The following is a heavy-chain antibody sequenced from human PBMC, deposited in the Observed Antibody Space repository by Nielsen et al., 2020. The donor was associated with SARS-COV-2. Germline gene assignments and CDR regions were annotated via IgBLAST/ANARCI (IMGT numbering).Heavy chain of an antibody. D-gene: IGHD3-22*01. CDR1: GFTFSSYA. CDR3: ARSPHYYDSSGHFDY. J-gene: IGHJ4*02. CDR2: ISYDGSNK. Sequence: GESLKISCAASGFTFSSYAMHWVRQAPGKGLEWVAVISYDGSNKYYADSVKGRFTISRDNSKNTLYLQMNSLRAEDTAVYYCARSPHYYDSSGHFDYWGQGTLVTVSS. V-gene: IGHV3-30-3*01.